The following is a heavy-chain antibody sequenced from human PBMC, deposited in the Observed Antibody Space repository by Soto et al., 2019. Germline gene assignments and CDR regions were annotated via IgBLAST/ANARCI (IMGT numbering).Heavy chain of an antibody. CDR3: EKDLVVAAKVILCES. CDR2: ISGSGGST. CDR1: GFTFSSYA. D-gene: IGHD2-15*01. J-gene: IGHJ5*02. Sequence: GGSLRLSCAASGFTFSSYAMSWVRQAPGKGLEWVSAISGSGGSTYYADSVKGRFTISRDNSKNTLYLQMNSLRAEDTAVYYCEKDLVVAAKVILCESWGQGTLVTVSS. V-gene: IGHV3-23*01.